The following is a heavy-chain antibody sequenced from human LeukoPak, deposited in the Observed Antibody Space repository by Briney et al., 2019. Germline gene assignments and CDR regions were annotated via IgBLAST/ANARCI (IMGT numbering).Heavy chain of an antibody. D-gene: IGHD2-8*01. Sequence: GASVKVPCKASGYTFTSYAMNWVRQAPGQGLEWMGWINTNTGNPTYAQGFTGRFVFSLDTSVSTAYLQISSLKAEDTAVYYCARDGSIPEEVDGVEAFDIWGQGTMVTVSS. J-gene: IGHJ3*02. CDR1: GYTFTSYA. V-gene: IGHV7-4-1*02. CDR3: ARDGSIPEEVDGVEAFDI. CDR2: INTNTGNP.